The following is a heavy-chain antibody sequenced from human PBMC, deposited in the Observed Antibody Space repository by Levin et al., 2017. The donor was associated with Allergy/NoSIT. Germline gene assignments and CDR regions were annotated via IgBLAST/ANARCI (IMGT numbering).Heavy chain of an antibody. Sequence: GGSLRLSCKAFGYNFISYWIVWVRQMPEKGLELMGLIFPGNSDTKYSPSFQGQVTISVDKSISTAYLQWSSLVASDTAVYYCAKQTEYNWFDPWGQGTLVTVSS. CDR2: IFPGNSDT. CDR3: AKQTEYNWFDP. V-gene: IGHV5-51*01. J-gene: IGHJ5*02. D-gene: IGHD1-14*01. CDR1: GYNFISYW.